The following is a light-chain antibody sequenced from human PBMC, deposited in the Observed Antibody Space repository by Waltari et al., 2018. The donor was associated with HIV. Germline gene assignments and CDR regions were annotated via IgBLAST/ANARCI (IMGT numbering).Light chain of an antibody. Sequence: QSALTQPRSVSGSPGQSVTISCTGTSSDVGGYNYVSWYQQHPGKAPKLMIYDVSKRPSGVPDRFSGSKSGNTASLTISGLQAEDEADYYCSSYGGSDNRVVFGGGTKLTVL. J-gene: IGLJ2*01. CDR3: SSYGGSDNRVV. CDR2: DVS. CDR1: SSDVGGYNY. V-gene: IGLV2-11*01.